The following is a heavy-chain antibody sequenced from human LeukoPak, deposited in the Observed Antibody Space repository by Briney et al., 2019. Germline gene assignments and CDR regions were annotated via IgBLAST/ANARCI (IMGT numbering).Heavy chain of an antibody. CDR3: ARGNFLSCSSTSCLFDY. V-gene: IGHV1-2*02. J-gene: IGHJ4*02. CDR1: EYTLNDHY. Sequence: GSSVTVSCKGCEYTLNDHYLHWVRQAPGQGVEWVGWINHVSGGTNYVQKFQGRVTMTRDTSISTAYMELSRLRSDDTAVYYCARGNFLSCSSTSCLFDYWGQGTLVTVSS. CDR2: INHVSGGT. D-gene: IGHD2-2*01.